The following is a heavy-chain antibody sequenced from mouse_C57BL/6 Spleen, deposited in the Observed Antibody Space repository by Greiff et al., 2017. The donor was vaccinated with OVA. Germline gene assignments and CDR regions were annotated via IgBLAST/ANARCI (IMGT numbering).Heavy chain of an antibody. J-gene: IGHJ3*01. V-gene: IGHV5-9-1*02. CDR3: TREVYDYGGAGFAY. D-gene: IGHD2-4*01. CDR1: GFTFSSYA. CDR2: ISSGGDYI. Sequence: EVQLQESGEGLVKPGGSLKLSCAASGFTFSSYAMSWVRQTPEKRLEWVAYISSGGDYIYYADTVKGRFTISRDNARNTLYLQMSSLKSEDTAMYYGTREVYDYGGAGFAYWGQGTLVTVSA.